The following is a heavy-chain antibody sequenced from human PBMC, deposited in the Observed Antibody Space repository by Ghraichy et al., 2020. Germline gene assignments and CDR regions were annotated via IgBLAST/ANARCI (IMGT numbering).Heavy chain of an antibody. Sequence: GGSLRLSCAASGFTFSSYSMNWVRQAPGKGLEWVSSISSSSSYIYYADSVKGRFTISRDNAKNSLYLQMNSLRAEDTAVYYCARGDEGFDWSNDGTQHWGQGTLVTVSS. J-gene: IGHJ1*01. D-gene: IGHD3-9*01. CDR3: ARGDEGFDWSNDGTQH. CDR1: GFTFSSYS. CDR2: ISSSSSYI. V-gene: IGHV3-21*01.